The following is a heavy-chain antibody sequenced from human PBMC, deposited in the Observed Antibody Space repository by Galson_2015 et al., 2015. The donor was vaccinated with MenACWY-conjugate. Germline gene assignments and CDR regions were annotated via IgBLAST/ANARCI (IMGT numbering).Heavy chain of an antibody. V-gene: IGHV3-48*02. CDR1: GFNLNFYA. CDR3: ARRQRMIPYAADGGVDGIDV. D-gene: IGHD3-16*01. CDR2: ISLSGSTV. Sequence: SLRLSCAASGFNLNFYALNWVRQAPGKGLEWISFISLSGSTVHYADSAKGRFNISRDHAKKSLFLQMNSLRDEDTAVYFCARRQRMIPYAADGGVDGIDVWGKGPTVIVSS. J-gene: IGHJ6*04.